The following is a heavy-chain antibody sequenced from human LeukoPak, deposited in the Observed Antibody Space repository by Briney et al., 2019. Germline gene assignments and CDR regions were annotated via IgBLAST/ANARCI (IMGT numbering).Heavy chain of an antibody. D-gene: IGHD5-18*01. CDR2: ISSSSSYI. CDR3: ARDPTGYSYGYYFDY. CDR1: GFTFNDYG. Sequence: GGSLRLSCAAYGFTFNDYGMSWVRQAPGKGLEWVSSISSSSSYIYYADSVKGRFTISRDNAKNSLYLQMNSLRAEDTAVYYCARDPTGYSYGYYFDYWGQGTLVTVSS. V-gene: IGHV3-21*01. J-gene: IGHJ4*02.